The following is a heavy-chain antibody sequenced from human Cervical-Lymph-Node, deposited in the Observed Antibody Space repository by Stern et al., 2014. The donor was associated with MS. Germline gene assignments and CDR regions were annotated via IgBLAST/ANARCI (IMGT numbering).Heavy chain of an antibody. V-gene: IGHV3-33*01. CDR1: GFSFSRYA. CDR2: IWYDVINP. J-gene: IGHJ4*02. D-gene: IGHD6-13*01. CDR3: ASAYSSSHYYFDY. Sequence: VQLEESGGGVVQPGRSLRLSCAASGFSFSRYAMHWVRQAPGKGLEWVALIWYDVINPYYADSVTGRFTISRDNFKNTLYLQMNSLRAEDTAVYYCASAYSSSHYYFDYWGQGTLVTVSS.